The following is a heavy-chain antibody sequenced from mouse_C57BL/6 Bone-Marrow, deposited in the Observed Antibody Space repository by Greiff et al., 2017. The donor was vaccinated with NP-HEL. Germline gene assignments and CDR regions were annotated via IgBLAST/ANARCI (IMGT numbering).Heavy chain of an antibody. J-gene: IGHJ4*01. Sequence: DVQPQESGPGLVKPSQSLSLTCSVTGYSITSGYYWNWIRQFPGNKLEWMGYISYDGSNNYNPSLKNRISITRDTSKNQFFLKLNSVTTEDTATYYCARVGLYYAMDYWGQGTSVTVSS. D-gene: IGHD3-1*01. CDR3: ARVGLYYAMDY. CDR2: ISYDGSN. CDR1: GYSITSGYY. V-gene: IGHV3-6*01.